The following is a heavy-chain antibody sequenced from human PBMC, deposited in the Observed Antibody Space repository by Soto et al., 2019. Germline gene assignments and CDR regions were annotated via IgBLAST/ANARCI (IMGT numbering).Heavy chain of an antibody. J-gene: IGHJ6*02. CDR2: IYYSGST. CDR3: ARGGQYYDFWSGDYYYYGMDV. Sequence: PSETLSLTCTVSGGSISSYYWSWIRQPPGKGLEWIGYIYYSGSTNYNPSLKSRVTISVDTSKNQFSLKLSSVTAADTAVYYCARGGQYYDFWSGDYYYYGMDVWGQGTTVTVS. CDR1: GGSISSYY. V-gene: IGHV4-59*01. D-gene: IGHD3-3*01.